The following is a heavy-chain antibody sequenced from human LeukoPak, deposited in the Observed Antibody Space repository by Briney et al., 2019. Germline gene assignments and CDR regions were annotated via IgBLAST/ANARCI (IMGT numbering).Heavy chain of an antibody. V-gene: IGHV4-39*01. J-gene: IGHJ6*03. Sequence: PSETLSLTCTVSGGSIDSSSYYWDWIRQPPGKGLEWLGNIYYSGITFYTSSLKSRVTISTDMSKNQFSLRLTSVTAADTAVYYCARQRADYFYHYMDVWGKGTTVIVSS. CDR1: GGSIDSSSYY. CDR3: ARQRADYFYHYMDV. CDR2: IYYSGIT.